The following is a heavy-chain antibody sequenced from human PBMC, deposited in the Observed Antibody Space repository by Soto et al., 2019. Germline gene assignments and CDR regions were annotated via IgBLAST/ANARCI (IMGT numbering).Heavy chain of an antibody. Sequence: SGGSLRLSCAASGFTFSTYAISWVRQAPGKGLEWVSAISGSGGSTYYADSVKGRFTISRDNSKNTLYLQMNSLRAEDTAVYYCAKDNGYSSGWKDYWGQGNLVPVSS. CDR1: GFTFSTYA. CDR2: ISGSGGST. V-gene: IGHV3-23*01. CDR3: AKDNGYSSGWKDY. D-gene: IGHD6-19*01. J-gene: IGHJ4*02.